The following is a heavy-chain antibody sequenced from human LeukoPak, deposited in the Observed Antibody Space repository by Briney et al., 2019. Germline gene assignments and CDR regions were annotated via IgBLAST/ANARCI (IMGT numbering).Heavy chain of an antibody. CDR3: ARDKQVGATLLDC. J-gene: IGHJ4*02. Sequence: GGSLRLSCAASGFTFSTYWMSWVRQAPGKGLELVTTINQDGSEKYYVDSVKGRFTISRDNAKHSLYLQIDSLRAEDTAMFYCARDKQVGATLLDCWGQGTLVTVSS. CDR1: GFTFSTYW. D-gene: IGHD1-26*01. CDR2: INQDGSEK. V-gene: IGHV3-7*01.